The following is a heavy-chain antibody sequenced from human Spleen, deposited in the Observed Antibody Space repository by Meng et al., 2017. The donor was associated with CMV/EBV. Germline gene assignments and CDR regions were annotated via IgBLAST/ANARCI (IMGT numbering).Heavy chain of an antibody. V-gene: IGHV5-51*01. CDR1: GYSFTMYW. D-gene: IGHD5-24*01. CDR2: IYPGDSDT. CDR3: ASGDGSFDY. Sequence: KIYCQGSGYSFTMYWVPWVRQMPGKGLEWMGIIYPGDSDTRYSPSFEGQVTISADKSISTAYLQWSSLEASDTAMYYCASGDGSFDYWGQGTLVTVSS. J-gene: IGHJ4*02.